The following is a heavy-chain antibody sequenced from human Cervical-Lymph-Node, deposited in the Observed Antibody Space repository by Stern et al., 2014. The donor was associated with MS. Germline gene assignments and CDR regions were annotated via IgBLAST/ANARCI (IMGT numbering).Heavy chain of an antibody. CDR2: IIPTFGTT. CDR3: ARVLSGVFGVLSPLYGMDV. J-gene: IGHJ6*02. CDR1: GGTFSRNG. Sequence: VQLVESGAEVKKAGSSVKVSCKASGGTFSRNGISWVRQAPGQGLEWMGGIIPTFGTTKYAKKFQDTVTITADESTSTAYMELISLTSDDTAVYYCARVLSGVFGVLSPLYGMDVWGQGTTVTVSS. V-gene: IGHV1-69*01. D-gene: IGHD3-3*01.